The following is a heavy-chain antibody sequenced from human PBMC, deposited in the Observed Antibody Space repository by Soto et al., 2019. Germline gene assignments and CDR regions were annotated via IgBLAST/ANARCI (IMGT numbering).Heavy chain of an antibody. CDR3: ARVIQGGGNCLDP. Sequence: QVQLVESGGGVVQPGRSLRLSCAASGYTFSSYAIHWVRQGPGKGLEWVAFISYNGGNKYYADPVKGRFAISRDNSKNTVYLQMNSLSAEDTALYYCARVIQGGGNCLDPWGQGTLVTVSS. J-gene: IGHJ5*02. D-gene: IGHD2-21*01. V-gene: IGHV3-30*09. CDR1: GYTFSSYA. CDR2: ISYNGGNK.